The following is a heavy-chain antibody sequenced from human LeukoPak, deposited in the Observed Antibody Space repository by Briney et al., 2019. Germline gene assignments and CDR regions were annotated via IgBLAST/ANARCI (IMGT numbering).Heavy chain of an antibody. D-gene: IGHD3-10*01. CDR2: ICGSGGST. CDR3: AKNDYYSSGSYYNWFDP. CDR1: GFTFSSYA. J-gene: IGHJ5*02. Sequence: GGSLRLSCAASGFTFSSYAMSWVRQAPGKGLEWVSTICGSGGSTDYADSVKGRLTISRNNSKDTLCLQMNSLRAEDTAVYYCAKNDYYSSGSYYNWFDPWGQGTLVTVSS. V-gene: IGHV3-23*01.